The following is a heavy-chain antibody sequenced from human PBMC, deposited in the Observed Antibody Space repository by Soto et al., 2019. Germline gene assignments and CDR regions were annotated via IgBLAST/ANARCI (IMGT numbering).Heavy chain of an antibody. CDR3: ARDLDGQLDP. CDR2: IKQDGSEK. V-gene: IGHV3-7*01. D-gene: IGHD6-13*01. J-gene: IGHJ5*02. Sequence: EVQLVESGGGLVQPGGSLRLSCAASGFIFSSYWMSWVRQAPGKGLEWVANIKQDGSEKYYVDSVKGRFTISRDNAKNSLYLQMNSLRAEDTAVYYCARDLDGQLDPWGQGTLVTVSS. CDR1: GFIFSSYW.